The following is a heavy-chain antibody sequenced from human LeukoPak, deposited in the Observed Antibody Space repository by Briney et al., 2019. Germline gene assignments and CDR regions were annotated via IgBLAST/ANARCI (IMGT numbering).Heavy chain of an antibody. D-gene: IGHD2-2*01. CDR2: NSSSSSTI. V-gene: IGHV3-48*04. CDR1: GFPFSSYS. CDR3: ARASSSTTEGDY. J-gene: IGHJ4*02. Sequence: PRGSLRLPCAASGFPFSSYSMIGLRQAPGKGLEGVAYNSSSSSTIYYADSVKGRFTISRDNAKNSLYLQMNSLRAEDTAVYYCARASSSTTEGDYWGQGTLVTVSS.